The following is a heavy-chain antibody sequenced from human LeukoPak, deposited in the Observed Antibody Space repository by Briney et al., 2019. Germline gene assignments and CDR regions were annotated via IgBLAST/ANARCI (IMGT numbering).Heavy chain of an antibody. Sequence: GGSLRLSCAASGFTFSSYSMNWVRQAPGKGLEWVAVISYDGSNKYYADSVKGRFTISRDNSKNTLYLQMNSLRAEDTAVYYCARDRVVVVAATWSIDYWGQGTLVTVSS. D-gene: IGHD2-15*01. CDR3: ARDRVVVVAATWSIDY. CDR2: ISYDGSNK. CDR1: GFTFSSYS. J-gene: IGHJ4*02. V-gene: IGHV3-30*03.